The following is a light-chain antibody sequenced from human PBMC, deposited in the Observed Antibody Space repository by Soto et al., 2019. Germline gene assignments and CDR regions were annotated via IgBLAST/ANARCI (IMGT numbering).Light chain of an antibody. Sequence: EIVLTQSPGTLSLSPGERATLSCRASQSVSSSYLAWYQQKPGQAPRLLIYGASSRATGIPDRFSGSGSGTDLTLTISRLEPEDVAVYYCKQYGSSPLTFGGGTKVEIK. CDR3: KQYGSSPLT. CDR2: GAS. CDR1: QSVSSSY. V-gene: IGKV3-20*01. J-gene: IGKJ4*01.